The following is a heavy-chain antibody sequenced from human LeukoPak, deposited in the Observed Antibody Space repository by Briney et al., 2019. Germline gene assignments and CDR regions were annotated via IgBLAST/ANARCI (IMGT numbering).Heavy chain of an antibody. V-gene: IGHV3-23*01. CDR2: VSSSGAAT. CDR1: GFTFSTYA. D-gene: IGHD6-19*01. J-gene: IGHJ4*02. CDR3: AKPFTQTPYAIGWYTCDS. Sequence: GGSLRLSXAASGFTFSTYAMTWARQAPGKGLEWVSGVSSSGAATYYADSVKGRFTISRDNSRSTLYLHMNSLRADDTAVYYCAKPFTQTPYAIGWYTCDSWGQGTLVTVSS.